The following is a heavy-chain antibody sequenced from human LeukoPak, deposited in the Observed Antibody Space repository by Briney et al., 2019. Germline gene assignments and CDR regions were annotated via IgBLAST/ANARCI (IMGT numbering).Heavy chain of an antibody. Sequence: ASVKVSCKASGYTFTAYWLHWVRQAPGQGLEWMGWIKPDSGGPTYAKEFQGRDTMTTDTSITTAYMELSGLRSDDTAVYYCARIFASGSFYSHWGQGTLVTVSS. J-gene: IGHJ4*02. CDR3: ARIFASGSFYSH. CDR1: GYTFTAYW. D-gene: IGHD3-10*01. V-gene: IGHV1-2*02. CDR2: IKPDSGGP.